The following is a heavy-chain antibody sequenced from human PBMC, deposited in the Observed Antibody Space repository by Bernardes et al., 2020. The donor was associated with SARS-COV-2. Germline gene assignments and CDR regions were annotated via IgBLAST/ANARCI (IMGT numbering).Heavy chain of an antibody. V-gene: IGHV4-59*08. CDR3: ARVGVYCSSTSCYSHEALGMDV. CDR2: IYYSGST. J-gene: IGHJ6*02. Sequence: SETLSLTYTVSGGSISSYYWSWIRQPPGKGLEWIGYIYYSGSTNYNPSLKSRVTISVDTSKNQFSLKLSSVTAADTAVYYCARVGVYCSSTSCYSHEALGMDVWGQGTTVTVSS. CDR1: GGSISSYY. D-gene: IGHD2-2*01.